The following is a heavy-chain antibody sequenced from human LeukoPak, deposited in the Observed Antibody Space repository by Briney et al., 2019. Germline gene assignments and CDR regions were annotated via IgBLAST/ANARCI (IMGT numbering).Heavy chain of an antibody. CDR2: IIANNGHT. CDR3: ARDISRGYCSSTSCPQGY. Sequence: GASVKVSCKASGHTLTSYGITWVRQAPGQGLEWMGWIIANNGHTKYAEKLQGRVTMTTDTSTSTAYMELRSLRSDGTAVYYCARDISRGYCSSTSCPQGYWGQGTLVTASS. D-gene: IGHD2-2*01. CDR1: GHTLTSYG. J-gene: IGHJ4*02. V-gene: IGHV1-18*04.